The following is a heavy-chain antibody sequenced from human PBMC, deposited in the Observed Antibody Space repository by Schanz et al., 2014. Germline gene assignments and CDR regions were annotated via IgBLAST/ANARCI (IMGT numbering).Heavy chain of an antibody. J-gene: IGHJ6*02. CDR2: VSSYDTTV. CDR3: ARYGFRKFGVVYGLAV. V-gene: IGHV3-11*01. D-gene: IGHD3-3*01. CDR1: GFTFADYS. Sequence: QVQLLESGGGLFKPGGSLRLSCAGSGFTFADYSMTWIRQAPGRGLEWISYVSSYDTTVSYADSVKGRFTISKDNTKNSVYLQMNSLRVEDTAVYYCARYGFRKFGVVYGLAVWGQGTTVTVS.